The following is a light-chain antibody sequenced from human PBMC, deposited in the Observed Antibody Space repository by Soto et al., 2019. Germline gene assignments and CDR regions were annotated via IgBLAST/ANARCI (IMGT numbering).Light chain of an antibody. J-gene: IGLJ3*02. Sequence: QSVLTQPPSASGTPGQGVTLSCSGSASNIGTHAVAWYQHLPGTAPRLLISGNTERPSGVPDRFSGSKSGTSASLAISGLQSEDEADYYCATWDDSLNAWLFGGGTKLTVL. CDR3: ATWDDSLNAWL. V-gene: IGLV1-44*01. CDR2: GNT. CDR1: ASNIGTHA.